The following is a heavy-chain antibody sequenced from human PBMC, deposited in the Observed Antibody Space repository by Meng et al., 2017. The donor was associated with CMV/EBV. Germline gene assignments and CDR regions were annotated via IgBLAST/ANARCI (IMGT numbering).Heavy chain of an antibody. D-gene: IGHD5-12*01. Sequence: GESLKISCAASGFTFSSYWMGWVRQAPGKGLEWVANIKQDGSEKYYVDSVKGRFTISRDNAKNSLYLQMNSLRAEDTAVYYCARDRQWLRFLWSYGMDVWGQGTTVTVSS. V-gene: IGHV3-7*01. CDR2: IKQDGSEK. J-gene: IGHJ6*02. CDR1: GFTFSSYW. CDR3: ARDRQWLRFLWSYGMDV.